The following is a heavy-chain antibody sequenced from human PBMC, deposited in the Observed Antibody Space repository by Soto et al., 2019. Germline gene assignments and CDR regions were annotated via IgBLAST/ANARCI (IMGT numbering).Heavy chain of an antibody. CDR3: ARDTLAGGFY. Sequence: QLQVQESGSGLVKPSQTLSLTCAVSGDSIISDGYSWNWVRQPPGKGLEWIGYIYYSGSTNYNPSLKSRVTISVDTSKNQFSLKLSSVTAADTAVYYCARDTLAGGFYWGQGTLVTVSS. V-gene: IGHV4-30-2*01. D-gene: IGHD6-19*01. J-gene: IGHJ4*02. CDR1: GDSIISDGYS. CDR2: IYYSGST.